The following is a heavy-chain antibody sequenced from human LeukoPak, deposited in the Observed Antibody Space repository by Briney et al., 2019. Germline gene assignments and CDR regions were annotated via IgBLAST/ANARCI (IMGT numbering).Heavy chain of an antibody. D-gene: IGHD4-11*01. CDR2: IYYTGST. CDR3: AREMTTITTRNFDD. V-gene: IGHV4-39*07. CDR1: GGSISSSNYY. J-gene: IGHJ4*02. Sequence: SETLSFTCSVSGGSISSSNYYWAWIRQPPGKGLDWIGSIYYTGSTYYNPSLKSRVTTSVDTSKNQFSLKLSSVTAAGTAVYYCAREMTTITTRNFDDWGQGTLVTVSS.